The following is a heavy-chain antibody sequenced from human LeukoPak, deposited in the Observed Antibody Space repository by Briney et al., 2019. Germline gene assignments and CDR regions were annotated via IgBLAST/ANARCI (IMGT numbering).Heavy chain of an antibody. J-gene: IGHJ4*02. V-gene: IGHV4-30-2*01. Sequence: PSETLSLTCTVSGGSISSGGYYWSWIRQPPGKGLEWIGYIYHSGSTYYNPSLKSRVTISVDRSKNQFSLKLSSVTAADTAVYYCAGERGEEYSSGWYKRNYFDNWGQGIRVIVSS. CDR2: IYHSGST. CDR1: GGSISSGGYY. CDR3: AGERGEEYSSGWYKRNYFDN. D-gene: IGHD6-19*01.